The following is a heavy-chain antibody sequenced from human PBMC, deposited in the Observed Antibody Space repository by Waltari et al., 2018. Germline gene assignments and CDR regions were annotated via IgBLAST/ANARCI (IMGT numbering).Heavy chain of an antibody. J-gene: IGHJ4*02. Sequence: QLQLQESGPGLVKPSETLSLTCTVSGGSISSSSYYWGWIRQPPGKGLEWIGSIYYSGSTYYNPSLKSRVTISVDTSKNQFSLKLSSVTAADTAVYYCARDGGSSSVDYWGQGTLVTVSS. CDR1: GGSISSSSYY. CDR3: ARDGGSSSVDY. D-gene: IGHD6-6*01. V-gene: IGHV4-39*07. CDR2: IYYSGST.